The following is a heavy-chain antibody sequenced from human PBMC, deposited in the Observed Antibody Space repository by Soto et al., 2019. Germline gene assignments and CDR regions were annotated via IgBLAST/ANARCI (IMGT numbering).Heavy chain of an antibody. CDR2: IYYSGST. CDR1: GASVSSGSNY. CDR3: ARDYASRLGGSGNGLDY. J-gene: IGHJ4*01. V-gene: IGHV4-61*01. D-gene: IGHD1-26*01. Sequence: QVQLQESGPGLMKPSETLSLTCTVSGASVSSGSNYWSWIRQPPGKGLEWIGYIYYSGSTSYNPSLKSRVTISADTSKNQFSLKLSSVTAADTAVYYCARDYASRLGGSGNGLDYWGHGTLVTVSS.